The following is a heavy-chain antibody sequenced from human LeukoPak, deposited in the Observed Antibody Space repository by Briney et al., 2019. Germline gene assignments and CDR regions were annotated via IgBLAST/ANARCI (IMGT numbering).Heavy chain of an antibody. CDR2: IYTSGST. Sequence: SETLSLTCTVSGGSIISYYWSWIRQPAGKGLEWIGRIYTSGSTNYNPSLKSRVTMSVDTSKNQFSLKLSSVTAADTAVYYCASDLTVVVPAAIDNDAFDIWGQGTMVTVSS. V-gene: IGHV4-4*07. CDR1: GGSIISYY. J-gene: IGHJ3*02. D-gene: IGHD2-2*01. CDR3: ASDLTVVVPAAIDNDAFDI.